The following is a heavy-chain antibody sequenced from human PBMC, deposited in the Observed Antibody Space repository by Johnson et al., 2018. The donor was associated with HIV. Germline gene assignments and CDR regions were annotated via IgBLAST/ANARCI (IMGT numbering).Heavy chain of an antibody. CDR3: ARDGSQLAVACDI. CDR2: IYSGGST. D-gene: IGHD6-6*01. J-gene: IGHJ3*02. CDR1: GFNVSDNY. Sequence: VQLVESGGALVQPGGSLRLSCAGSGFNVSDNYMSWVRQAPGKGLEWVSVIYSGGSTFNAHSVKGRFTISRDNSKNTLYLQMNSLRAEDTAVYYCARDGSQLAVACDIWGQRTRVTVSS. V-gene: IGHV3-66*01.